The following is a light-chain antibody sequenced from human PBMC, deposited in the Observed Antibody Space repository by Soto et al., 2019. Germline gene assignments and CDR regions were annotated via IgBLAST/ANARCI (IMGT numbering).Light chain of an antibody. Sequence: DIQMTQSPSSLSASVGDRVTITCRASQGISSWLAWYQQKPGKAPKLLIYAVSNLQSGVPSRFSGSGSGTDFTLTISSLQHEDFATYYWQHGNGFPRTFGQGTKLEIK. CDR3: QHGNGFPRT. CDR2: AVS. CDR1: QGISSW. J-gene: IGKJ2*01. V-gene: IGKV1-12*01.